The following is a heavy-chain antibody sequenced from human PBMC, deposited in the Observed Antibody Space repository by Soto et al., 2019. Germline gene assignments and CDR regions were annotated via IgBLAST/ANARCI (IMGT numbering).Heavy chain of an antibody. Sequence: QVQLVESGGGVVQPGRSLRLSCAASGFTFSDYAMHWVRQVPGKGLEGVAGVAYDGRSKYYADSVKGRYTISRDNYRTTVYLQMNGLRDEDTAMYYCARDDSLVIPGGSYNYGMDVWGHGTTVTVSS. CDR2: VAYDGRSK. D-gene: IGHD2-2*01. J-gene: IGHJ6*02. CDR3: ARDDSLVIPGGSYNYGMDV. V-gene: IGHV3-30*04. CDR1: GFTFSDYA.